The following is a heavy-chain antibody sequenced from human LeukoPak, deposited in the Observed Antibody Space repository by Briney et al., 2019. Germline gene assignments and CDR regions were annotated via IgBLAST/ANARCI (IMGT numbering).Heavy chain of an antibody. V-gene: IGHV3-13*01. Sequence: GGSLRLSCATSGFTFSNHAMHWVRQATGKGLEWVSAIGTAGDTFYPGSVKGRFTISRENAKNSLSLQINSLKAEDTAVYYCVRQQTSHGNFDYWGQGTLVTVSS. CDR1: GFTFSNHA. CDR3: VRQQTSHGNFDY. CDR2: IGTAGDT. J-gene: IGHJ4*02. D-gene: IGHD1-26*01.